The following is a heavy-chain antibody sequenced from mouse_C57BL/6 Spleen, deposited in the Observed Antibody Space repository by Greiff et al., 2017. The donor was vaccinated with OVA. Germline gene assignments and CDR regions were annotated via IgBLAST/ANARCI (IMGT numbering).Heavy chain of an antibody. CDR3: AGVTTVVRYYFDY. D-gene: IGHD1-1*01. CDR1: GYTFTSYW. V-gene: IGHV1-59*01. CDR2: IDPSDSYT. Sequence: VQLQQPGAELVRPGTSVKLSCKASGYTFTSYWMHWVKQRPGQGLEWIGVIDPSDSYTNYNQKFKGKATLTVDTSSSTAYMQLSSLTSEDSAVYYCAGVTTVVRYYFDYWGQGTTLTVSS. J-gene: IGHJ2*01.